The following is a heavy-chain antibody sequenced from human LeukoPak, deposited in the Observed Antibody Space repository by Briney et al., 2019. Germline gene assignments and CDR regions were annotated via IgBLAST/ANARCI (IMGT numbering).Heavy chain of an antibody. D-gene: IGHD6-19*01. CDR3: ARSTAVAGATTLFDY. CDR2: ISSSGSTI. CDR1: GFTFSDYY. Sequence: GGSLRFSCAASGFTFSDYYMSWIRQAPGKGLEWVSYISSSGSTIYYADSVKGRFTISRDNAKNSLYLQMNSLRAEDTAVYYCARSTAVAGATTLFDYWGQGTLVTVSS. J-gene: IGHJ4*02. V-gene: IGHV3-11*01.